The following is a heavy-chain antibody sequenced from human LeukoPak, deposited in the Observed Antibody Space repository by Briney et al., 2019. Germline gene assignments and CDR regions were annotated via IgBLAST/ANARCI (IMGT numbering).Heavy chain of an antibody. CDR1: GGSFSGYY. CDR3: ARDRKRSLVSDY. J-gene: IGHJ4*02. CDR2: INHSGST. Sequence: PSETLSLTCAVYGGSFSGYYWSWIRQPPGKGLEWIGEINHSGSTNYNPSLKSRVTISVDTSKNQFSLKLSSVTAADTAVYYCARDRKRSLVSDYWGQGTLVTVSS. D-gene: IGHD1-14*01. V-gene: IGHV4-34*01.